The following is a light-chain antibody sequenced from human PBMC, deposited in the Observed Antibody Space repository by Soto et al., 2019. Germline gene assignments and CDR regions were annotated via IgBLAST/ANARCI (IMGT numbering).Light chain of an antibody. CDR2: KDS. V-gene: IGLV3-25*03. CDR3: QSADSSGIVV. CDR1: ALPKQY. Sequence: SYELTQPPSVSVSPGQTARITCSGDALPKQYSYWYQRKPGQAPGQAPVLVIYKDSERPSGIPERFSGSSSGTTVTLIISGVQAEDEADYYCQSADSSGIVVFGGGTKLTVL. J-gene: IGLJ2*01.